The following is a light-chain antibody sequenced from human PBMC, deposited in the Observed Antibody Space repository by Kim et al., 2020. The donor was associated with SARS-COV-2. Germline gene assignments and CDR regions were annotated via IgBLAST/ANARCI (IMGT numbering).Light chain of an antibody. V-gene: IGLV3-19*01. CDR2: GKN. Sequence: GQTHRITCQGDSLRSYYASWYQQKPGQAPVLVIYGKNNRPSGIPDRFSGSSSGNTASLTITGAQAEDEADYYCNSRDSSGNHVVFGGGTQLTVL. CDR3: NSRDSSGNHVV. CDR1: SLRSYY. J-gene: IGLJ2*01.